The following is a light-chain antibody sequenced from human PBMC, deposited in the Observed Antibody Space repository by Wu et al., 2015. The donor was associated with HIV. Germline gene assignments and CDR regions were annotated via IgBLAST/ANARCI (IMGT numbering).Light chain of an antibody. J-gene: IGKJ1*01. Sequence: EIVLTQSPATLSLSPGDRAALSCRASQTVRTYIAWYQHRVGQPPRLLIYDSSVRAIGTPARFSGSGSGTDFTLTISSLEPEDFAVYYCLQYGSSPQTFGQGTMVEIK. CDR3: LQYGSSPQT. CDR2: DSS. CDR1: QTVRTY. V-gene: IGKV3-11*01.